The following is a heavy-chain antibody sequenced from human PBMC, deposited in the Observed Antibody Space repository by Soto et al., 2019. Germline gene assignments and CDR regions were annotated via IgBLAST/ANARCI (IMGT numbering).Heavy chain of an antibody. V-gene: IGHV3-23*01. D-gene: IGHD6-6*01. J-gene: IGHJ4*02. CDR1: GFTFSSYA. CDR2: ISGSDDST. Sequence: EVQLLESGGGLVQPGESLRLSCAASGFTFSSYAMSWVRQAPGKGLEWVSVISGSDDSTYYADSVKGRFTISRDNSKTTLYLQMNSLRAEDTAVYYCAKRSSSSTFDYWGQGTLVNVSA. CDR3: AKRSSSSTFDY.